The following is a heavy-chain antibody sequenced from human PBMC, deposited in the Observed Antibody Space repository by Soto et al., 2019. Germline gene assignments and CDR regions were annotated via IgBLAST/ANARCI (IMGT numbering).Heavy chain of an antibody. CDR3: ARHRSGGSYYFDY. V-gene: IGHV4-59*08. CDR2: IYYSGST. Sequence: PSETLSLTCTVSGAPISSYYWSWIRQPPGKGLEWIGYIYYSGSTNYNPSLKSRVTISVDTSKNQFSLKLSSVTAADTAAYYCARHRSGGSYYFDYWGQGTLVTVSS. D-gene: IGHD2-15*01. CDR1: GAPISSYY. J-gene: IGHJ4*02.